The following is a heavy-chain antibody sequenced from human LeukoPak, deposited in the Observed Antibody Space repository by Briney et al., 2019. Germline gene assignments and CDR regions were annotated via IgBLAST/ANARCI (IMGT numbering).Heavy chain of an antibody. Sequence: GGSLRLSCAASGFTFTDYWMHWVRQPPGKGLEWVSRVNNDGSSTIYADSVRGRFTISRDNAESTLYLQMNSLRAEDTAVYYCARDTDSSSLYYFDYWGQGTLVTVSS. CDR1: GFTFTDYW. CDR3: ARDTDSSSLYYFDY. D-gene: IGHD6-6*01. V-gene: IGHV3-74*01. J-gene: IGHJ4*02. CDR2: VNNDGSST.